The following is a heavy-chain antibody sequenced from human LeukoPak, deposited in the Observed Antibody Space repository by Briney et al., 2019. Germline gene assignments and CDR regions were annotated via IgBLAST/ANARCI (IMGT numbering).Heavy chain of an antibody. CDR1: RFTLSSYA. D-gene: IGHD1-26*01. V-gene: IGHV3-23*01. Sequence: GVCLRLSPAASRFTLSSYAMSWVPQAPGRGLEWVSAISGSGGSTYNTDAVRGRITISRDNSKNTLYLQMNSLRAEDTAVYYCAKEEVYSESSLYYFDFWGQGTLVTVSS. CDR3: AKEEVYSESSLYYFDF. J-gene: IGHJ4*02. CDR2: ISGSGGST.